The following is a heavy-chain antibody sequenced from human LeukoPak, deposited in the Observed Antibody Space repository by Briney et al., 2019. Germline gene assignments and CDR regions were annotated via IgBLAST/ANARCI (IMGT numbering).Heavy chain of an antibody. J-gene: IGHJ6*02. CDR1: GGSFSGYY. CDR3: ARGPRLWFGEFYYYYGMDV. V-gene: IGHV4-34*01. D-gene: IGHD3-10*01. Sequence: SETLSLTCAVYGGSFSGYYWSWIRQPPGKGLEWIGEINHSGSTNYNPSLKSRVTISVDTSKNQFSLKLSSVTAADTAVYYCARGPRLWFGEFYYYYGMDVWGQGTTVTVS. CDR2: INHSGST.